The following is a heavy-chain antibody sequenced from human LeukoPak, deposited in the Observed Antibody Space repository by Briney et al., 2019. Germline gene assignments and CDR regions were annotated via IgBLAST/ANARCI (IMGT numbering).Heavy chain of an antibody. CDR1: GFTFSSYS. J-gene: IGHJ4*02. CDR2: ISSSSSYI. V-gene: IGHV3-21*05. Sequence: MTGGSLRLSCAASGFTFSSYSMNWVRQAPGKGLAWVSYISSSSSYIYYADSVKGRFTISRDNAKNSLYLQMNSLRAEDTALYYCARDFWSGGYGVWHYWGQGTLVTVSA. D-gene: IGHD5-12*01. CDR3: ARDFWSGGYGVWHY.